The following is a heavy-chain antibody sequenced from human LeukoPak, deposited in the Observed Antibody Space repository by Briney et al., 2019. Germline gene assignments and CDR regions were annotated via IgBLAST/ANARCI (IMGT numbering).Heavy chain of an antibody. CDR2: ISGGGGST. Sequence: GGSLRLSCAASGLTFSGYWMNWVRQAPGKGLEWVSGISGGGGSTYYADSVKGRFTISRDNSKNTLYLQMDSLRAEDTALYYCAKGSGINHYHWIDPWGQGTLVTVSS. J-gene: IGHJ5*02. CDR1: GLTFSGYW. D-gene: IGHD1-14*01. CDR3: AKGSGINHYHWIDP. V-gene: IGHV3-23*01.